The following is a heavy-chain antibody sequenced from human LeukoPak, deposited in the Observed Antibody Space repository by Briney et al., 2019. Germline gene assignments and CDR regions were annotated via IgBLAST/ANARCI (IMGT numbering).Heavy chain of an antibody. CDR2: INPSGGIT. V-gene: IGHV1-46*01. CDR3: ARDRAPLVATLSVDY. CDR1: GYTFTSYY. D-gene: IGHD5-12*01. J-gene: IGHJ4*02. Sequence: ASVKVSCKASGYTFTSYYMHWVRLAPGQGLEWMGMINPSGGITSYAQKFQGRVTMTRDMSTSTVYMELSSLRSEDTAVYYCARDRAPLVATLSVDYWGQGTLVTVSS.